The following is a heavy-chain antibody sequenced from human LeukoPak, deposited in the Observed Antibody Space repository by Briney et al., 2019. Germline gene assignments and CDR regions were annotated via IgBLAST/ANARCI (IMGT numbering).Heavy chain of an antibody. CDR2: ISGSGGST. V-gene: IGHV3-23*01. CDR1: GFTFSSYA. D-gene: IGHD5-24*01. CDR3: AKQPRGWLQLRPWYYYYYMDV. J-gene: IGHJ6*03. Sequence: GGSLRLSCAASGFTFSSYAMSWARQAPGKGLEWVSAISGSGGSTYYADAVKGRFTISRDNSKNTLYLQMNSLRAEDTAVYYCAKQPRGWLQLRPWYYYYYMDVWGKGTTVTVSS.